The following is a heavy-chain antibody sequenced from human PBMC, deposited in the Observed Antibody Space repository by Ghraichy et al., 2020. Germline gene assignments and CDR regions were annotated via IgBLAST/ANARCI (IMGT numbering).Heavy chain of an antibody. CDR2: ISGTGDTT. Sequence: LSLTCAGSGFSFSNYGMSWVRQAPGKGLEWVSYISGTGDTTYYADSVKGRFTISRDNSKNTLYLQMKSLRAEDTAVYYCASGGSGGSWAWGQGTLVTVSS. CDR3: ASGGSGGSWA. D-gene: IGHD2-15*01. V-gene: IGHV3-23*01. J-gene: IGHJ5*02. CDR1: GFSFSNYG.